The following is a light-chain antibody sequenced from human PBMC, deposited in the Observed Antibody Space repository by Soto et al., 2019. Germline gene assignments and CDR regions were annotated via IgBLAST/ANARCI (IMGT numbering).Light chain of an antibody. J-gene: IGKJ4*01. V-gene: IGKV3D-15*01. CDR3: QQDYNLP. CDR1: QSVSSK. Sequence: EILITQSPATLSVSPGERATLSCRASQSVSSKLAWYQQKPGQATRLLIYGASNRATGIPARFSGSGSGTEFTITISSLQSEDFAVYYCQQDYNLPLGGGTKVDIK. CDR2: GAS.